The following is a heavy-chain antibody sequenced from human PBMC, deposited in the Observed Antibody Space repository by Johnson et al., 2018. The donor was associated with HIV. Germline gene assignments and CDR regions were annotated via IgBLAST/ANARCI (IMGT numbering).Heavy chain of an antibody. Sequence: VQLVESGGGVVQPGRSLRLSCAASGFTFSSYGMHWVRQAPGKGLEWVAVISYDESNKYYADSVKGRFTISRDNSKNTLYLQMSSLGAEDTAVYYCAKAMGGWLLAHAFDIWGQGTMVTISS. CDR2: ISYDESNK. J-gene: IGHJ3*02. CDR1: GFTFSSYG. D-gene: IGHD3-22*01. CDR3: AKAMGGWLLAHAFDI. V-gene: IGHV3-30*18.